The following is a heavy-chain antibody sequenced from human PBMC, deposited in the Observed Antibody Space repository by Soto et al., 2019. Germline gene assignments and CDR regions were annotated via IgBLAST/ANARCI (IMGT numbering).Heavy chain of an antibody. CDR2: IRSKANSYAT. V-gene: IGHV3-73*01. CDR3: TRQHDSSGYQTR. Sequence: GGSLRLSCAASGFTFSGSAMHWVRQASGKGLEWVGRIRSKANSYATAYAASVKGRFTISRDDSKNTAYLQMNSLKTEDTAVYYCTRQHDSSGYQTRWGQGTQVTVSS. CDR1: GFTFSGSA. D-gene: IGHD3-22*01. J-gene: IGHJ4*02.